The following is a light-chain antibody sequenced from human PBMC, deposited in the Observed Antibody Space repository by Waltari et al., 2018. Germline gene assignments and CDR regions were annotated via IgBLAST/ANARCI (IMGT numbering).Light chain of an antibody. J-gene: IGLJ2*01. Sequence: QSALTQPASVSGSPGPSIPISCTGTSRDVGGYNYVSWYQQHPGKAPKLMIYEVSNRPSGVSNRFSGSKSGNTASLTISGLQAEDEADYYCSSYTSSSPVVFGGGTKLTVL. CDR3: SSYTSSSPVV. CDR2: EVS. CDR1: SRDVGGYNY. V-gene: IGLV2-14*01.